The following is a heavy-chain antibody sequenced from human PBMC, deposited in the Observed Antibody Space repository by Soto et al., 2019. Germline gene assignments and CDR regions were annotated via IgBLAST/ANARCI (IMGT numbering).Heavy chain of an antibody. V-gene: IGHV1-69*13. CDR1: GGTFSSYA. CDR2: IIPIFGTA. D-gene: IGHD3-22*01. Sequence: SVKVSCKASGGTFSSYAISWVRQAHGQGLEWMGGIIPIFGTANYAQKFQGRVTITADESTSTAYMELSSLRSEDTAVYYCEGGWDYYDSSGYYFSPYYYGMDVWGQGTTVTVSS. J-gene: IGHJ6*02. CDR3: EGGWDYYDSSGYYFSPYYYGMDV.